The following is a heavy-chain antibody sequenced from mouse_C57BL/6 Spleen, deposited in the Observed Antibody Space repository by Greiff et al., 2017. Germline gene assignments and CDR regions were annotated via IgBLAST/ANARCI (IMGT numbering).Heavy chain of an antibody. V-gene: IGHV1-78*01. CDR3: AGEKMPDGNYAWFAY. CDR2: IYPRDGST. J-gene: IGHJ3*01. CDR1: GYTFTDHT. Sequence: VQLQQSDAELVKPGASVKISCKVSGYTFTDHTIHWMKQRPEQGLEWIGYIYPRDGSTKYNEKFKGKATLTADKSSSTAYMQLNSLTSEDSAVYFCAGEKMPDGNYAWFAYWGQGTLVTVSA. D-gene: IGHD2-1*01.